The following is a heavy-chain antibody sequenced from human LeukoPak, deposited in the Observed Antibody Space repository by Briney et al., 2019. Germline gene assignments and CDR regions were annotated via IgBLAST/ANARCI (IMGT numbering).Heavy chain of an antibody. V-gene: IGHV3-74*01. CDR2: INGDRSTT. D-gene: IGHD1-14*01. CDR1: GFTFSNYW. Sequence: GGSLRLSCAASGFTFSNYWMHWVRHAPGKGLVWVSRINGDRSTTSYADSVKGRFTISRDNAKNTLYLQMTSLTTEDTAVYYCARNHEYYFGMDVWGQGTTVTVSS. J-gene: IGHJ6*02. CDR3: ARNHEYYFGMDV.